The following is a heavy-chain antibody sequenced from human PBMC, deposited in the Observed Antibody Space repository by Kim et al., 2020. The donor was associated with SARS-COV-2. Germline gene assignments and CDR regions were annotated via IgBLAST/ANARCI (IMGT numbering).Heavy chain of an antibody. Sequence: GGSLRLSCAASGFTFSSHSMNWVRQAPGKGLEWVSSISSSSSYIYYADSVKGRLTITRDNAKNSLYLQMNSLRAEDTAVYYRARDKDYDFWSGYYYYYGMDVWGQGTTVTVSS. CDR2: ISSSSSYI. D-gene: IGHD3-3*01. V-gene: IGHV3-21*01. CDR3: ARDKDYDFWSGYYYYYGMDV. CDR1: GFTFSSHS. J-gene: IGHJ6*02.